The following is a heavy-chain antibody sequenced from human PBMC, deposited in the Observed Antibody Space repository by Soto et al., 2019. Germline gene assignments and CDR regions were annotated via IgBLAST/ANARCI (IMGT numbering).Heavy chain of an antibody. Sequence: QITLKESGPTLVKPTQTLTLTCTFSGFSLSTSGVGVGWIRQPPGKALECLALIYGNDDKRYSPSLKNRLTTTKDISYIQVVNTVTNLYPVYTATYYSTNNRVTYYDGTGHDFAMSHWCQSSLVTVSS. CDR2: IYGNDDK. CDR3: TNNRVTYYDGTGHDFAMSH. D-gene: IGHD3-10*01. J-gene: IGHJ1*01. V-gene: IGHV2-5*01. CDR1: GFSLSTSGVG.